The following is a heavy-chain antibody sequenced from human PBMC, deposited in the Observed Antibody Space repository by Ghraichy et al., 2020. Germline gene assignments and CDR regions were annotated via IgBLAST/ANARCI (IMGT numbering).Heavy chain of an antibody. CDR1: GGSISSSSYY. V-gene: IGHV4-39*07. CDR2: TYYSGST. J-gene: IGHJ4*02. CDR3: ARGLYSSGWGGNYYFDY. D-gene: IGHD6-19*01. Sequence: SETLSLTCTVSGGSISSSSYYWGWIRQPPGKGLEWIGSTYYSGSTYYNPSLKSRVTISVDTSKNQFSLKLSSVTAADTAVYYCARGLYSSGWGGNYYFDYWGQGTLVTVSS.